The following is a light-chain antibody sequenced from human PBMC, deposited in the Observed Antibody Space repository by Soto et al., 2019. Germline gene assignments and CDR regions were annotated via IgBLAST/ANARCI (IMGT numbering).Light chain of an antibody. CDR2: DAS. J-gene: IGKJ1*01. CDR1: QSISSW. CDR3: QQYNNYWT. V-gene: IGKV1-5*01. Sequence: IPMTQSPATLSASEGDRVTITCRASQSISSWLAWYQQKPGKAPKLLIYDASSLESGVPSRFSGSGSATEFTLTISSLQPDDFATYYCQQYNNYWTFGQGTKVDIK.